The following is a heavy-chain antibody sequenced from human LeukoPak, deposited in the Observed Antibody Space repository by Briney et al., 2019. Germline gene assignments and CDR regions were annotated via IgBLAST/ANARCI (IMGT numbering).Heavy chain of an antibody. CDR2: ISYDGSHK. CDR3: AKDHRDYDSSGSFDY. V-gene: IGHV3-30*18. J-gene: IGHJ4*02. CDR1: GFTFSSYG. D-gene: IGHD3-22*01. Sequence: GRSLRLSCVASGFTFSSYGMHWVRQAPGKGLEWVAVISYDGSHKYYADSVKGRFIISRDNSKNTLYLQMNSLRAEDTAVYSCAKDHRDYDSSGSFDYWGQGTLVTVSS.